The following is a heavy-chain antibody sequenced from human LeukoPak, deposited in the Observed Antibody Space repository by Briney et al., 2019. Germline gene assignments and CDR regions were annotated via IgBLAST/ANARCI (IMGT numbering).Heavy chain of an antibody. CDR3: ARGSVGSSWYRGRFDP. CDR1: GFTFSDYN. Sequence: GGSLRLSCAASGFTFSDYNMRWIRQAPGKGLEWVSSISRSGSTKYYADSVKGRFTISRDNAKNSLFLQMNSLRAEDTAVYYCARGSVGSSWYRGRFDPWGQGTLVTVSS. V-gene: IGHV3-11*04. J-gene: IGHJ5*02. D-gene: IGHD6-13*01. CDR2: ISRSGSTK.